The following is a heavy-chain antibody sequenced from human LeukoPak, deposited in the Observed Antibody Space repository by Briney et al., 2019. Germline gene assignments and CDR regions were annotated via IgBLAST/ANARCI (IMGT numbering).Heavy chain of an antibody. V-gene: IGHV3-48*03. J-gene: IGHJ4*02. CDR3: AKDGSEWLRFLPY. Sequence: GGSLRLSCAASGFTFSSYEMNWVRQAPGKGLEWVSYISSSGSTIYYADSVKGRFTISRDNSKNTLYLQMNSLRAEDTAVYYCAKDGSEWLRFLPYWGQGTLVTVSS. CDR1: GFTFSSYE. D-gene: IGHD5-12*01. CDR2: ISSSGSTI.